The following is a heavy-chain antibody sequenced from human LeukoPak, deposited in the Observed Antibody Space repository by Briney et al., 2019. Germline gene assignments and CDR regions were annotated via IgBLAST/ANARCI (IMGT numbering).Heavy chain of an antibody. Sequence: GGSLRVSCEASGFTFSAYWMRWVRQVPGKGLGWVSSINKDASVTRYADSVKGRFTISRDNAGNTLYVEMNSLRAEDTAVYFCARAARAYNSDYFFDYWGQGTLVTVSS. D-gene: IGHD5-24*01. CDR1: GFTFSAYW. V-gene: IGHV3-74*01. J-gene: IGHJ4*02. CDR3: ARAARAYNSDYFFDY. CDR2: INKDASVT.